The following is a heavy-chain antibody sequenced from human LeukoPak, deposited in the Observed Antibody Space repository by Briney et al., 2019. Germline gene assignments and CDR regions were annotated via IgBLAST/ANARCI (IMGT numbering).Heavy chain of an antibody. D-gene: IGHD3-9*01. CDR1: GFTFDDYA. J-gene: IGHJ4*02. CDR3: ARDPSALRYFDWLYEPIDY. Sequence: PGGSLRLSCAASGFTFDDYAMHWVRQAPGKGLEWVSGISWNSGSIGYADSVKGRFTISRDNAKNSLYLQMNSLRAEDTAVYYCARDPSALRYFDWLYEPIDYWGQGTLVTVSS. V-gene: IGHV3-9*01. CDR2: ISWNSGSI.